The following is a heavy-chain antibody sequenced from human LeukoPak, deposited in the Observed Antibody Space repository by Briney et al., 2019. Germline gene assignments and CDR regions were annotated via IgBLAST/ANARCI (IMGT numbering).Heavy chain of an antibody. D-gene: IGHD4-17*01. CDR2: VDPDANTK. Sequence: GGSLRLSCAASGFTFSASWMTWVRQAPGRGLEWVANVDPDANTKNYLDSVKGRFTISRDNARNSLYLQMNSLRVEGTAIYYCARDPAYGALDYWGQGTLVTVSS. CDR1: GFTFSASW. J-gene: IGHJ4*02. V-gene: IGHV3-7*01. CDR3: ARDPAYGALDY.